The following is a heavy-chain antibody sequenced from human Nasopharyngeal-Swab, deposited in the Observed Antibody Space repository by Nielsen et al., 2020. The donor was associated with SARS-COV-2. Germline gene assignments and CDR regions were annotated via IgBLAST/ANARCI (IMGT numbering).Heavy chain of an antibody. V-gene: IGHV3-30*18. J-gene: IGHJ4*02. D-gene: IGHD4-17*01. CDR2: ISYDGSNE. CDR1: GFTFSSSG. Sequence: LSLTCAASGFTFSSSGMDWVRQAPGKGLEWVAVISYDGSNEYYGDSVKGRFTISRDNSKNTLYLQMNSLRVDDTAVYYCAKDVHGDYGGIDYWGQGILVTVSS. CDR3: AKDVHGDYGGIDY.